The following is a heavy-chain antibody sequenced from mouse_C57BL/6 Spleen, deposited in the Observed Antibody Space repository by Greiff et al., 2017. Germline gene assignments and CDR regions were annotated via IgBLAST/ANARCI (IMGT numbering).Heavy chain of an antibody. CDR1: GYTFTSYW. V-gene: IGHV1-50*01. Sequence: QVQLKESGAELVKPGASVKLSCKASGYTFTSYWMQWVKQRPGQGLEWIGEIYPSDSYTNYNQKFKGKATLTVDTSSSTAYMQLSSLTSEDSAVYYCAREDYYGRSYWGQGTTLTVSS. J-gene: IGHJ2*01. CDR2: IYPSDSYT. D-gene: IGHD1-1*01. CDR3: AREDYYGRSY.